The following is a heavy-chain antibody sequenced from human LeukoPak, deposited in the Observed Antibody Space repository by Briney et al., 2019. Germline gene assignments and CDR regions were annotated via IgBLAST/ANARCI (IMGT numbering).Heavy chain of an antibody. D-gene: IGHD3-22*01. CDR1: GYTFTGYY. CDR2: INPNSGGT. V-gene: IGHV1-2*02. Sequence: ASVKVSCKASGYTFTGYYMHWVRQAPGQGLEWMGWINPNSGGTNYAQKFQGRVTMTRDTSISTAYMELSRLRSDDTAVYYCARAYYDSSGYYSFDYWGQGTLVTVSS. J-gene: IGHJ4*02. CDR3: ARAYYDSSGYYSFDY.